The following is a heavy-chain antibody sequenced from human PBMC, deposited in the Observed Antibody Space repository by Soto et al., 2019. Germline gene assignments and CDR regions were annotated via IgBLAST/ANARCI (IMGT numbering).Heavy chain of an antibody. V-gene: IGHV1-2*04. Sequence: ASVKVSCTASGYSFTDHHIHWVRQAPGQGLEWLGRINPKSGGTSTAQKFQGWVTMTTDTSISTASMELTRLISDDTAIYYCARGDSTDCSNGVCSFFYNHDMDVWGQGTTVTVSS. D-gene: IGHD2-8*01. CDR1: GYSFTDHH. J-gene: IGHJ6*02. CDR2: INPKSGGT. CDR3: ARGDSTDCSNGVCSFFYNHDMDV.